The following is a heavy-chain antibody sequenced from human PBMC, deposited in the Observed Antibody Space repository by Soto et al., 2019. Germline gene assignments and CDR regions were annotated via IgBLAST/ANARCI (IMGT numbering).Heavy chain of an antibody. Sequence: VGSLTLSCSSSVFILISYSISWVLQAPVKWLEWVSTISGSVCSTYYADSVKGRFTISIDNSKKTLYLQMNSLRAEDTAVYYCEKSSDFDICGKGKMVTVSS. CDR1: VFILISYS. CDR3: EKSSDFDI. CDR2: ISGSVCST. V-gene: IGHV3-23*01. J-gene: IGHJ3*02.